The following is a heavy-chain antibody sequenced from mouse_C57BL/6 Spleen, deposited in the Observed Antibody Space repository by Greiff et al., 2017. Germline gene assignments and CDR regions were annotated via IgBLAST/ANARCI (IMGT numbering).Heavy chain of an antibody. J-gene: IGHJ4*01. V-gene: IGHV1-59*01. CDR3: ARGGYSYYYAMDY. CDR2: IDPSDSYT. Sequence: QVQLQQPGAELVRPGTSVKLSCKASGYTFTSYWMNWVKQRPGQGLEWIGVIDPSDSYTNYNQKFKGKATLTVDTSSSTAYMQLSSLTSEDSAVYYCARGGYSYYYAMDYWGQGTSVTVSS. CDR1: GYTFTSYW. D-gene: IGHD2-3*01.